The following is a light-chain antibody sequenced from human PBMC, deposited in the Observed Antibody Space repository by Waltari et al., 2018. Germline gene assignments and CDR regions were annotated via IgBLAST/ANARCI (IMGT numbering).Light chain of an antibody. J-gene: IGKJ2*01. V-gene: IGKV1-33*01. CDR3: QQYDNLPPYT. CDR1: QDISNY. Sequence: DIQMTQSPSSLSASVGDRVTITCQASQDISNYLNWYQPKPGKAPKLLIYDASNLETGVPSRFSGSGSGTDFTFTISSLQPEDIATYYCQQYDNLPPYTFGQGTKLEIK. CDR2: DAS.